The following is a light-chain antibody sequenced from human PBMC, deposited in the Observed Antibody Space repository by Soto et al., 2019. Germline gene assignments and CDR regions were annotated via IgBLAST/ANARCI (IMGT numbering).Light chain of an antibody. V-gene: IGLV1-51*02. CDR3: GTWDSSLSAVV. CDR2: ENN. CDR1: SYNIGNNY. J-gene: IGLJ2*01. Sequence: QAVVTQPPSVSAAPGQKVTISCSGSSYNIGNNYVSWYQQLPGTAPKLLIFENNKRPSGIPDRFSGSKSGTSATLGITGLQTGDEADYYCGTWDSSLSAVVLGGGTKLTVL.